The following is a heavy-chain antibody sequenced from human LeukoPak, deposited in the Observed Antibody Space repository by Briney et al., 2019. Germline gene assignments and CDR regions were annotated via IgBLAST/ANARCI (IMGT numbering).Heavy chain of an antibody. CDR3: AREEGTTGTTDY. D-gene: IGHD1-1*01. V-gene: IGHV1-18*01. J-gene: IGHJ4*02. CDR2: NSAYNGNT. Sequence: ASVKVSCKASGYTFTSYGISWVRQAPGHGLEWVGWNSAYNGNTNYAQKLQGRVTMTTDTSTSTAYMELRSLRSDDTAVYYCAREEGTTGTTDYWGQGTLVTVSS. CDR1: GYTFTSYG.